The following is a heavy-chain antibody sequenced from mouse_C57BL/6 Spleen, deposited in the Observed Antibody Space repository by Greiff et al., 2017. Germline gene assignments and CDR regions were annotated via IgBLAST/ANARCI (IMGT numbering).Heavy chain of an antibody. J-gene: IGHJ2*01. CDR1: GFTFSDFY. CDR2: SRNKANDYTT. Sequence: EVKLVESGGGLVQSGRSLRLSCATSGFTFSDFYMEWVRQAPGKGLEWIATSRNKANDYTTEYSASVKGRFIVSRDTSQSILYLQMNALRAEDTAIYYCARDVTGVFGYWGQGTTLTVSS. CDR3: ARDVTGVFGY. V-gene: IGHV7-1*01. D-gene: IGHD4-1*01.